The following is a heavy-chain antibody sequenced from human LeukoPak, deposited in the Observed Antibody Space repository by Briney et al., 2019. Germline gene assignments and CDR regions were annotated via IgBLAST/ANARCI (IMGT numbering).Heavy chain of an antibody. D-gene: IGHD6-19*01. J-gene: IGHJ5*02. V-gene: IGHV1-69*02. Sequence: GASVKVSCKASGGTFSSYTISWVRQAPGQGLEWMGSIIPILGIANYAQKFQGRVTITADKSTSTAYMELSSLRSEDTAVYYCARWSLGRSGKNWFDPWGQGTLVTVSS. CDR3: ARWSLGRSGKNWFDP. CDR1: GGTFSSYT. CDR2: IIPILGIA.